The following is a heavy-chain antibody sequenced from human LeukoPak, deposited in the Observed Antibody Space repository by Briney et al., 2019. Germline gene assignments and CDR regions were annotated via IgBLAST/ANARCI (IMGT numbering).Heavy chain of an antibody. CDR2: INPNSGGT. CDR3: AGGNLAAPGRKGYKWVDR. Sequence: GASVKVSCQASGYTFTGYFIHWVRPAPGQGLEWMGWINPNSGGTNYAQKFQGRVTMPRDTSITTAYMELSGQRSDDTAIYYCAGGNLAAPGRKGYKWVDRWGQGTLVTVSS. D-gene: IGHD6-13*01. V-gene: IGHV1-2*02. CDR1: GYTFTGYF. J-gene: IGHJ5*02.